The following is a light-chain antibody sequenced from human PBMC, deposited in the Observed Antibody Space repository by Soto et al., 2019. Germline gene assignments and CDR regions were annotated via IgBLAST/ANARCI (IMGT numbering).Light chain of an antibody. J-gene: IGKJ4*01. CDR3: QHYNNRPLT. CDR2: GVS. Sequence: EIVMTQSPATLSVSPGERATLSCRASQSVSSNLAWYQQKPGQAPRLLIYGVSTRATGIPARFSGSGSGTEFTLNISRLQSEDFAVYYCQHYNNRPLTFGGGTKVEIK. CDR1: QSVSSN. V-gene: IGKV3-15*01.